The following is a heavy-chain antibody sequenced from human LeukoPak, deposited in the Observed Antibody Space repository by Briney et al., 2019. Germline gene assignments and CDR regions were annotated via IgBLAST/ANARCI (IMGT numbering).Heavy chain of an antibody. CDR3: ARERPPYYYDSSGYDGFDY. CDR1: GYTFTSYG. V-gene: IGHV1-18*01. Sequence: ASVKVSCKASGYTFTSYGISWVRQAPGQGLEWMGWISAYNGNTNYAQKLQGRVTMTTDTSTSTAYMELRSLRSDDTAVYYCARERPPYYYDSSGYDGFDYWGQGTLVTVSS. CDR2: ISAYNGNT. D-gene: IGHD3-22*01. J-gene: IGHJ4*02.